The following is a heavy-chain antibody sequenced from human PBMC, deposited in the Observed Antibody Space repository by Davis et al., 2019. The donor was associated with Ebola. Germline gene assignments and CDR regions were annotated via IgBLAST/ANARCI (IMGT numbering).Heavy chain of an antibody. J-gene: IGHJ6*02. Sequence: GESLKISCAASGFTFDDYAMHWVRQAPGKGLEWVSSISSSSSFIYYADSVKGRFSISRDNAKDSLYLQMDSLRAEDTAVYYCARSQSHYYYGMDVWGQGTTVTVSS. CDR2: ISSSSSFI. CDR3: ARSQSHYYYGMDV. V-gene: IGHV3-21*01. CDR1: GFTFDDYA.